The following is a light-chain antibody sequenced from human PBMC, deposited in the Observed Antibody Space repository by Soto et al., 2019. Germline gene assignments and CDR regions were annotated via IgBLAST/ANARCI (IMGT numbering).Light chain of an antibody. CDR3: SSYSISTAYL. V-gene: IGLV2-14*01. CDR1: SSDVGGYDY. J-gene: IGLJ1*01. CDR2: EVS. Sequence: QSALTQPASVSGSPGQSITISCTGTSSDVGGYDYVSWYQLPPGKAPKLMVFEVSNRPSGVSYRFSGSKSGNTASLTISGLQAEDEADYFCSSYSISTAYLFGPGTKVTVL.